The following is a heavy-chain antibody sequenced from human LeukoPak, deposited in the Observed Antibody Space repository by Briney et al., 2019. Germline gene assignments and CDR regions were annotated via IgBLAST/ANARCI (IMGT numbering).Heavy chain of an antibody. CDR1: GGTFSSYA. Sequence: SVKVSCKASGGTFSSYAISWVRQAPGQGLEWMGGIIPIFGTANYAQKFQGRVTITADESTSTAYMELSSLRSEDTAVYYCASGPYGSGSYYRGYYYYYMDVWGKGTTVTVSS. J-gene: IGHJ6*03. CDR2: IIPIFGTA. D-gene: IGHD3-10*01. CDR3: ASGPYGSGSYYRGYYYYYMDV. V-gene: IGHV1-69*13.